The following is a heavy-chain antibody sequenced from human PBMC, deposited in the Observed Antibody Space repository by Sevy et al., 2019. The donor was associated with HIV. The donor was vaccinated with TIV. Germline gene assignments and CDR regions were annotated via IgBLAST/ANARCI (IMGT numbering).Heavy chain of an antibody. D-gene: IGHD1-26*01. CDR2: FDPEDGET. V-gene: IGHV1-24*01. CDR3: ATTHPIKIVGATRGYYYFMDV. CDR1: GYTLTELS. Sequence: ASVKVSCKVSGYTLTELSMHWVRQAPGEGLEWMGCFDPEDGETIYAQKFQGRVTMTEDTSTDTAYMELSSLGSDDTAVYYCATTHPIKIVGATRGYYYFMDVWGKVSTVTVSS. J-gene: IGHJ6*03.